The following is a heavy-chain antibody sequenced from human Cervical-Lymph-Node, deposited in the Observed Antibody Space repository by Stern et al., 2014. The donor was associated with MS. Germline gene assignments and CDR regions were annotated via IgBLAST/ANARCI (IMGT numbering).Heavy chain of an antibody. J-gene: IGHJ4*02. CDR2: INPKSGGT. Sequence: QVQLVESGAEVKKPGASVKVSCKASDYTFTAYYIHWVRQAPGQGLEWVGRINPKSGGTFYAQNFQGRVTVTRDTSISTAYMELSRLRSDDTAVYFCAREYQYYYDSGGYDIWGQGTLVTVSS. CDR3: AREYQYYYDSGGYDI. CDR1: DYTFTAYY. V-gene: IGHV1-2*06. D-gene: IGHD3-22*01.